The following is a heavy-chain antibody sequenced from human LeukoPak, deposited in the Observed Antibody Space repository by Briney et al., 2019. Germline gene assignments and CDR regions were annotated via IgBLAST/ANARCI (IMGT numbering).Heavy chain of an antibody. CDR3: ARADLTGDAFDI. CDR1: GYTFTGYY. CDR2: INPNSGGT. Sequence: ASVTVSCKASGYTFTGYYMHWVRQAPGQGLEWMGWINPNSGGTNYAQKFQGRVTMTRDTSISTAYMELSRLGSDDTAVYYCARADLTGDAFDIWGQGTMVTVSS. V-gene: IGHV1-2*02. D-gene: IGHD7-27*01. J-gene: IGHJ3*02.